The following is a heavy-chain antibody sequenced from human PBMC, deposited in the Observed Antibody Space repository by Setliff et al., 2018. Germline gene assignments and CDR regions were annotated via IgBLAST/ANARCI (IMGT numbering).Heavy chain of an antibody. Sequence: PSETLSLTCTVSGGSISSSSHYWGWIRQPPGKGLEWIGSIYYTGSTYYNPSLKSRVTMSVDTFKRQFSLKLGSATAADTAVYYCARDMGQPYYFESWGLGTLVTVSS. V-gene: IGHV4-39*07. CDR3: ARDMGQPYYFES. CDR2: IYYTGST. J-gene: IGHJ4*02. D-gene: IGHD1-1*01. CDR1: GGSISSSSHY.